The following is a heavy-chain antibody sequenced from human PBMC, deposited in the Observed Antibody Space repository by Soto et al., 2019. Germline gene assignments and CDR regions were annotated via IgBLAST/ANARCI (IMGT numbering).Heavy chain of an antibody. Sequence: GESLKISCKVSGYSFIAHWIAWVRQMPGEGLEWMGIINPADSDIRYSPSFQGQVTISVDKSINTAYLQWSSLKASDTATYYCTRPQSSGWYDFWGQGTLVTVSS. CDR2: INPADSDI. CDR3: TRPQSSGWYDF. CDR1: GYSFIAHW. D-gene: IGHD3-22*01. J-gene: IGHJ5*01. V-gene: IGHV5-51*01.